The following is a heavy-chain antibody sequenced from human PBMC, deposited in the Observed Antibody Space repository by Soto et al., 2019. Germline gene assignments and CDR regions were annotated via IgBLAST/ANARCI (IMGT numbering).Heavy chain of an antibody. CDR1: GFTFSSYG. CDR2: IWYDGSNK. Sequence: QVQLVESGGGVVQPGRSLRLSCAASGFTFSSYGMHWVRQAPGKGLEWVAVIWYDGSNKYYADSVKGRFTISRDNSKNTLYLQMNSLRAEDTAVYYCARGTRSILHYYYYYYGMDVWGQGTTVTVSS. CDR3: ARGTRSILHYYYYYYGMDV. J-gene: IGHJ6*02. D-gene: IGHD1-26*01. V-gene: IGHV3-33*01.